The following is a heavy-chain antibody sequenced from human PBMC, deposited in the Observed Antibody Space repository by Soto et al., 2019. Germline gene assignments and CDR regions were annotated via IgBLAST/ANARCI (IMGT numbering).Heavy chain of an antibody. V-gene: IGHV4-39*01. J-gene: IGHJ5*02. CDR3: ARHSKYDFWSASNWFDP. D-gene: IGHD3-3*01. CDR2: IYYSGST. CDR1: GGSISSSSYY. Sequence: SETLSLTCTVSGGSISSSSYYWGWIRQPPGKGLEWIGSIYYSGSTYYNPSLKSRVTISVDTSKNQFSLKLSSVTAADTAVYYCARHSKYDFWSASNWFDPWGQGTLVTVSS.